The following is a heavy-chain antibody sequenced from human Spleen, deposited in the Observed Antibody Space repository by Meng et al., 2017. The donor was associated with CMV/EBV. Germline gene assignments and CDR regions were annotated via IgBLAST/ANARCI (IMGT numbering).Heavy chain of an antibody. V-gene: IGHV3-53*01. CDR1: GFTVSSNY. J-gene: IGHJ3*02. D-gene: IGHD3-9*01. CDR2: IYSGGST. CDR3: ARSYYDILTGYSWGAFDI. Sequence: GGSLRLSCAASGFTVSSNYMSWVRQAPGKGLEWVSVIYSGGSTYYADSVKGRFTISRDNSKNTLYLQMNSLRAEDTAVYYCARSYYDILTGYSWGAFDIWGQGTMVTVSS.